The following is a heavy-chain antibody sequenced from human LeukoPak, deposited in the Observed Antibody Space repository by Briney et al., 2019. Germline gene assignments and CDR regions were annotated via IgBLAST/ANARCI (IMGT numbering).Heavy chain of an antibody. CDR3: ASRRVAVPSSRAFDY. J-gene: IGHJ4*02. CDR1: GFTLSAYE. D-gene: IGHD6-19*01. CDR2: ISSPSI. V-gene: IGHV3-48*03. Sequence: PGGPLSLSWAASGFTLSAYELNWFRQPPGKGREWVSYISSPSIHYADSVKGRFTISRDNAKNSLYLQMNSLRAEDTAVYYCASRRVAVPSSRAFDYWGQGTLVTVSS.